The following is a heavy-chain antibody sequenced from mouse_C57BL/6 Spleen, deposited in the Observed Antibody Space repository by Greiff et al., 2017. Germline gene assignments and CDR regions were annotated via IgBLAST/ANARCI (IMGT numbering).Heavy chain of an antibody. CDR2: IDPENGDT. CDR3: TTSRDGNRAWFAY. D-gene: IGHD2-1*01. CDR1: GFNIKDDY. V-gene: IGHV14-4*01. J-gene: IGHJ3*01. Sequence: VQLQQSGAELVRPGASVKLSCTASGFNIKDDYMHWVKQRPEQGLEWIGWIDPENGDTEYASKFQGKATITADTSSNTAYLQLSSLTSEDTAVYYCTTSRDGNRAWFAYWGQGTLVTVSA.